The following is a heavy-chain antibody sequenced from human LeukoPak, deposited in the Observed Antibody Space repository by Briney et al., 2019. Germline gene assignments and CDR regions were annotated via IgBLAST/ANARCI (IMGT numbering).Heavy chain of an antibody. J-gene: IGHJ4*02. CDR3: AKYMDYYDSSPWGY. CDR1: RFTFSSYA. D-gene: IGHD3-22*01. CDR2: IRGSGDST. V-gene: IGHV3-23*01. Sequence: PGGSLRLSCAASRFTFSSYAMSWVRQAPGKGLEWVSTIRGSGDSTYYADSVKGRFTISRDNSKNTLYLQMNSLRAGDTAVYYCAKYMDYYDSSPWGYWGQGTLVTVSS.